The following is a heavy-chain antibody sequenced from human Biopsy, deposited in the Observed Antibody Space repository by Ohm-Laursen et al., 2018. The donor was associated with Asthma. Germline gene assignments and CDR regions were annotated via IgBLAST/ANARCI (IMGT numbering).Heavy chain of an antibody. CDR1: GFTVSNFA. J-gene: IGHJ1*01. CDR3: ARTFHFWSPYHAEHYQL. Sequence: SLRLSCAASGFTVSNFAMNWVRQAPGQGLEWVLVISSGSGSTYYADSVKGRFTISRDTSMNTLYLQMNSLRAEDTAVYYCARTFHFWSPYHAEHYQLWGQGTLVTVSS. D-gene: IGHD3-3*02. CDR2: ISSGSGST. V-gene: IGHV3-23*01.